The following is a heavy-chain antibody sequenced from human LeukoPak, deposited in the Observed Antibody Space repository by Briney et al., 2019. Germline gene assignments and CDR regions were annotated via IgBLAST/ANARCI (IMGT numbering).Heavy chain of an antibody. CDR2: INPSGGST. CDR1: GYSLIGYY. D-gene: IGHD3-3*01. V-gene: IGHV1-46*01. J-gene: IGHJ6*03. CDR3: ARANDFWSGHYYYYMDV. Sequence: ASVRVSCKASGYSLIGYYMHWVRQAPGQGLEWMGIINPSGGSTSYAQNFQGRVTMTRDMSTSTVYMELSRLRSEDTAVYYCARANDFWSGHYYYYMDVWGKGTTVTVSS.